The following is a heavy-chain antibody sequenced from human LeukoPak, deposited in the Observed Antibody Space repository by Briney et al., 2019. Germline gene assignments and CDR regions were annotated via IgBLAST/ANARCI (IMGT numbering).Heavy chain of an antibody. CDR1: GGTFSSYA. J-gene: IGHJ4*02. D-gene: IGHD4-17*01. CDR2: IIPILGIA. Sequence: SVTVSCKASGGTFSSYAISWVRQAPGQGLEWMGRIIPILGIANYAQKFQGRVTITADKSTSTAYMELSSLRSEDTAVYYCARDIYGDFSGDYWGQGTLVTVSS. V-gene: IGHV1-69*04. CDR3: ARDIYGDFSGDY.